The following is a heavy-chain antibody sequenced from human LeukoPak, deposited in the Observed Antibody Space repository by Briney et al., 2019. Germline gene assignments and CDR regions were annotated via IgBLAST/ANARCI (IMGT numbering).Heavy chain of an antibody. CDR3: ARDPLMISHTGPAWVSQH. D-gene: IGHD3-16*01. CDR2: IKQDGSEK. J-gene: IGHJ1*01. V-gene: IGHV3-7*01. Sequence: GGSLRLSCAASGFTFSSYWMSWVRQAPGKGLEWVANIKQDGSEKYYVDSVKGRFTISRDNAKNSLYLQMNSLRAEDTAVYYCARDPLMISHTGPAWVSQHWGQGTLVTVSS. CDR1: GFTFSSYW.